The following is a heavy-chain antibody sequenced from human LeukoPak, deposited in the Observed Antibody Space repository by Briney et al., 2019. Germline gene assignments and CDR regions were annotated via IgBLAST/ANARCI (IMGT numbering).Heavy chain of an antibody. V-gene: IGHV3-23*01. CDR1: GFTFSSYA. J-gene: IGHJ4*02. CDR3: ARDRQQLANFDY. Sequence: GGPLRLSCAASGFTFSSYAMSWVRQAPGKGLEWVTAISGSGGRTYYADSVKGRFTISRDNSKNTLHLQMNSLRAEDTAVYYCARDRQQLANFDYWGQGTLVTVSS. D-gene: IGHD6-13*01. CDR2: ISGSGGRT.